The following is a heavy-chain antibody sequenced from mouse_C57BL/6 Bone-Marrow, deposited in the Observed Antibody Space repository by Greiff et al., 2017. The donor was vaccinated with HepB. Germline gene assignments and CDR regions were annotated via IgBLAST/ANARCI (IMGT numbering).Heavy chain of an antibody. J-gene: IGHJ1*03. CDR2: IDPSDSET. CDR3: ASYYSNPHWYFDV. V-gene: IGHV1-52*01. D-gene: IGHD2-5*01. Sequence: QVQLQQPGAELVRPGSSVKLSCKASGYTFTSYWMHWVKQRPIQGLEWIGNIDPSDSETNYNQKFKDKATLTVDKSSSTAYMQLSSLTSEDSAVYYWASYYSNPHWYFDVWGTGTTVTVSS. CDR1: GYTFTSYW.